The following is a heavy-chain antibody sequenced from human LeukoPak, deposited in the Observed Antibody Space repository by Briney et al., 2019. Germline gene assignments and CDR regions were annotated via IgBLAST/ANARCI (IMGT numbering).Heavy chain of an antibody. Sequence: QPGGSLRLSCNVSGFSFSNFDMSWLRHAAGKAREWVSYISGSGGSTYYAGSVQGRFTISRDNSKNTLYLQMNSLRAEDTAVYYCAKDAIGQYRTYYFDHWGQGTLVPVSS. CDR3: AKDAIGQYRTYYFDH. J-gene: IGHJ4*02. CDR2: ISGSGGST. D-gene: IGHD1-1*01. CDR1: GFSFSNFD. V-gene: IGHV3-23*01.